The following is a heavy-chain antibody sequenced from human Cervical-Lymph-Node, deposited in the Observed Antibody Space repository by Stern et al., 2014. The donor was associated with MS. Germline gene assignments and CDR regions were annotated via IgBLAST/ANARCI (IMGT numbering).Heavy chain of an antibody. D-gene: IGHD1-7*01. CDR1: GFSVSGNY. Sequence: EVQLVESGGGLIQPGGSLRLSCAASGFSVSGNYMSWVRQAPGKGLEWVSVVLSGGATFYTDSVKGRFTISRDVSKNTVSLQMNGLRAEDTAVYYCARGGGTTHLDYWGQGTLVTVSS. CDR3: ARGGGTTHLDY. V-gene: IGHV3-53*01. CDR2: VLSGGAT. J-gene: IGHJ4*02.